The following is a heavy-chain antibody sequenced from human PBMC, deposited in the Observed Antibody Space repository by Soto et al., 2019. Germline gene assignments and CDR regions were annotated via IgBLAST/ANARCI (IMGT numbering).Heavy chain of an antibody. D-gene: IGHD6-13*01. CDR2: ISSSGGST. CDR1: GFTFSSYA. Sequence: EVQLLESGGGLVQPGGSLRLSCAASGFTFSSYAMSWVRQAPGKGLEWVSAISSSGGSTYYADSVKGRFTFSRDNSKNTLSLQMNSLRAEDTAVYYCARRTSSWSFDYWGQGTLVTVSS. J-gene: IGHJ4*02. V-gene: IGHV3-23*01. CDR3: ARRTSSWSFDY.